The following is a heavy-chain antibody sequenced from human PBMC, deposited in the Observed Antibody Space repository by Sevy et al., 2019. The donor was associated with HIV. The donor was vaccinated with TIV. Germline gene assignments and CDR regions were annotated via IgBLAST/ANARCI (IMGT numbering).Heavy chain of an antibody. J-gene: IGHJ4*02. CDR2: IIPILGTV. CDR3: ARGGGNGWYYFDY. V-gene: IGHV1-69*13. Sequence: ASVKVSCKASGGTFSSYGVSWVRQAPGQGLEWMGGIIPILGTVNYAQKFQGRVTITADESTKTAYMELSSLRSEDTAVYYCARGGGNGWYYFDYWGQEALVTVSS. D-gene: IGHD6-19*01. CDR1: GGTFSSYG.